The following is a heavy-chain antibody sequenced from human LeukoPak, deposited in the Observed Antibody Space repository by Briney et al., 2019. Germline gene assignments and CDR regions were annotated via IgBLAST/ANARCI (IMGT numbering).Heavy chain of an antibody. J-gene: IGHJ4*02. V-gene: IGHV3-74*01. D-gene: IGHD5-12*01. CDR3: ARGYSGYDPFDY. CDR2: INSDGSST. CDR1: GFTFSSYW. Sequence: GGSLRLSCAASGFTFSSYWMHWVRQAPGKGLVWVSRINSDGSSTSYADSVKGRFTISRDNAKNTLYLQMNRLRAEDTAVYYCARGYSGYDPFDYWGQGTLVTVSS.